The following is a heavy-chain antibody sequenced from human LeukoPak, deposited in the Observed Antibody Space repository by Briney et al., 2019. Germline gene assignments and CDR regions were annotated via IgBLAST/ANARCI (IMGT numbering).Heavy chain of an antibody. CDR1: GFTFSSYS. J-gene: IGHJ6*02. Sequence: PGGSLRLSCAASGFTFSSYSMSWVRQAPGKGLEWVSSISSSSSYIYYADSVKGRFTISRDNAKNSLYLQMNSLSAEDTAVYYCARDHEYYDILTGLEYGMDVWGQGTTVTVSS. CDR2: ISSSSSYI. D-gene: IGHD3-9*01. CDR3: ARDHEYYDILTGLEYGMDV. V-gene: IGHV3-21*01.